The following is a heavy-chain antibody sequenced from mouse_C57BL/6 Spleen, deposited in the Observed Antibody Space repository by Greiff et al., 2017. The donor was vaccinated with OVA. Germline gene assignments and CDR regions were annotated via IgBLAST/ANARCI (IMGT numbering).Heavy chain of an antibody. Sequence: EVKLVESGGDLVKPGGSLKLSCAASGFTFSSYGMSWVRQTPDKRLEWVATISSGGSYTYYPDSVKGRFTISRDNAKNTLYLQMSSLKSEDTAMYYCSRHGYGNYCDYWGQGTTLTVSS. D-gene: IGHD2-1*01. J-gene: IGHJ2*01. CDR3: SRHGYGNYCDY. CDR1: GFTFSSYG. CDR2: ISSGGSYT. V-gene: IGHV5-6*01.